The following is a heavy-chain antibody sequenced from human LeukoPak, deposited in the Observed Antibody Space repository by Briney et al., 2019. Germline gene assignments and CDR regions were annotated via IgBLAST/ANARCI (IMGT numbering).Heavy chain of an antibody. CDR2: IYHSGST. CDR1: GGSISSSNW. Sequence: PSGTLSLTCAVSGGSISSSNWWSWVRQPPGKGLEWIGEIYHSGSTNYNPTLKSRVTISVDKSKNQFSLKLSSVTAADTAVYYCARGEPYYDFWSGSNWFDPWGQGTLVTVSS. CDR3: ARGEPYYDFWSGSNWFDP. D-gene: IGHD3-3*01. V-gene: IGHV4-4*02. J-gene: IGHJ5*02.